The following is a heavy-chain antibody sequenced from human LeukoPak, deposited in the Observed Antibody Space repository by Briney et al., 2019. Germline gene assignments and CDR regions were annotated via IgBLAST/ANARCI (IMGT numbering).Heavy chain of an antibody. CDR2: IKSKTDGWTT. CDR1: GFTFSNTW. V-gene: IGHV3-15*01. J-gene: IGHJ4*02. Sequence: GGSLRLSCAASGFTFSNTWMSSVRQAPGKGLEWVGRIKSKTDGWTTDYAAPVKGRFTISRDDSKNTLYLQMNSLKTEDTAVYYCTTTARWGQGTLVTVSS. CDR3: TTTAR.